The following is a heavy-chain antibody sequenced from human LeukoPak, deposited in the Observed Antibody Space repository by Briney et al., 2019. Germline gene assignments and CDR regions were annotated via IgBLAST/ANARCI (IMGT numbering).Heavy chain of an antibody. V-gene: IGHV4-34*01. CDR2: INHSGST. CDR3: ARLRGCSGGSCYIRSSVREKGAPFDY. D-gene: IGHD2-15*01. CDR1: GGSFSGYY. Sequence: PSETLSLTCAVYGGSFSGYYWSWIRQPPGKGLEWIGEINHSGSTNYNPSLKSRVTISVDTSKNQFSLKLSSVTAADTAVCYCARLRGCSGGSCYIRSSVREKGAPFDYWGQGTLVTVSS. J-gene: IGHJ4*02.